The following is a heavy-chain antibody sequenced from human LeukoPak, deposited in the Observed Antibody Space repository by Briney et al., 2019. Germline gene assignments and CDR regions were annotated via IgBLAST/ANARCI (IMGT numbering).Heavy chain of an antibody. J-gene: IGHJ4*02. CDR2: IYYSGST. V-gene: IGHV4-59*01. CDR1: GGSISSYY. CDR3: ARAPLPADYYDSSGYSPYYFDY. Sequence: SETLSLTCTVSGGSISSYYWSWIRQPPGKGLEWIGYIYYSGSTDYNPSLKSRVTISVDTSKNQFSLKLSSVTAADTAVYYCARAPLPADYYDSSGYSPYYFDYWGQGTLVTVSS. D-gene: IGHD3-22*01.